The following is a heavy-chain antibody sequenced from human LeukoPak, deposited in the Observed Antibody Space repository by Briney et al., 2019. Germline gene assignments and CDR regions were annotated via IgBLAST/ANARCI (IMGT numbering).Heavy chain of an antibody. CDR1: GGTFSSYA. CDR3: ARERRDSRAFDI. Sequence: GASVKVSCKASGGTFSSYAISWVRQAPGQGLEWMGGIIPIFGTANYAQKFQGRVTITTDESTSTAYMELSSLRSEDTAVYYCARERRDSRAFDIWGQGTMVTVSS. CDR2: IIPIFGTA. J-gene: IGHJ3*02. V-gene: IGHV1-69*05.